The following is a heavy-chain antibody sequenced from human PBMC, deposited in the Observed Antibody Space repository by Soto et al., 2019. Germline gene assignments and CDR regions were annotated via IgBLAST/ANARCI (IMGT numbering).Heavy chain of an antibody. CDR2: MSYDGSNK. J-gene: IGHJ4*02. D-gene: IGHD6-19*01. Sequence: PGWSLRLCCAASRVSFSSYGMHWVRQGPGKGLEWVAFMSYDGSNKFYADSVKGRFTISRDNSKNTLYLQMNSLRADDTARYYCAKDSTPYSSGWHGFDYWGQGTLVTVSS. CDR3: AKDSTPYSSGWHGFDY. CDR1: RVSFSSYG. V-gene: IGHV3-30*18.